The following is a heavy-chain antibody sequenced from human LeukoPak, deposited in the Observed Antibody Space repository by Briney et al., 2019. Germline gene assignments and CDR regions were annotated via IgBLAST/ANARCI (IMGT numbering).Heavy chain of an antibody. D-gene: IGHD3-22*01. J-gene: IGHJ4*02. Sequence: SETLSLTCTVSGGSISSGDYYWGWIRQPPGKGLEWIGYIYYSGSTYYNPSLKSRVTISVDTSKNQFSLKLSSVTAADTAVYYCARDRYYYYDSSGYTYYFDYWGQGTLVTVSS. CDR1: GGSISSGDYY. CDR2: IYYSGST. V-gene: IGHV4-30-4*01. CDR3: ARDRYYYYDSSGYTYYFDY.